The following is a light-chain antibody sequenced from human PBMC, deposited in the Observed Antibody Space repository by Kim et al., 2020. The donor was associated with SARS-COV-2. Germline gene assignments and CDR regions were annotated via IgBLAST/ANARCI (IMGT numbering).Light chain of an antibody. V-gene: IGKV1-27*01. CDR2: AAS. CDR3: QYYNCAPYT. J-gene: IGKJ2*01. CDR1: HALATD. Sequence: VNVTGRSSHALATDLACYQQKPRKVPILLIYAASALQSGVPSRFSGRGYETDFTLTISSLQPVDGATYFCQYYNCAPYTFAQGTNLEI.